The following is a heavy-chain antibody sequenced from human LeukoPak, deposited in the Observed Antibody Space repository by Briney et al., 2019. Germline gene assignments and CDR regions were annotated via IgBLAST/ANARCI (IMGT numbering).Heavy chain of an antibody. J-gene: IGHJ4*02. D-gene: IGHD5-18*01. CDR2: IRGSGGST. Sequence: PGGSLRLSCAASGFTFSSYAMSWVRQAPGKGLEWVSAIRGSGGSTYYADSVKGRFTISRDNSKNTLYLQMNSLRAEDTAVYYCARRIQLWSRPFDYWGQGTLVTVSS. CDR1: GFTFSSYA. CDR3: ARRIQLWSRPFDY. V-gene: IGHV3-23*01.